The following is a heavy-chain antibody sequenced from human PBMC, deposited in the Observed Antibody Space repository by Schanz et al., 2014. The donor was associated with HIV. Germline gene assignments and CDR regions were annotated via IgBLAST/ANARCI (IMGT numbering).Heavy chain of an antibody. CDR2: ISWNSGSI. Sequence: EVQLVESGGGLVQPGRSLRLSCAASGFTFDEYAMHWVRQAPGKGLEWVSGISWNSGSIGYADSVKGRFTISRDNAKNTLYVQMHSLRVEDTAVYFCARDYYYSIDVWGQGTTVIVSS. J-gene: IGHJ6*02. V-gene: IGHV3-9*01. CDR1: GFTFDEYA. CDR3: ARDYYYSIDV.